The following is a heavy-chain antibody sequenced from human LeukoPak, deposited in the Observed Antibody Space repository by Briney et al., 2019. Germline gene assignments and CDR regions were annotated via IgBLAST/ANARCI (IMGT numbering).Heavy chain of an antibody. D-gene: IGHD3-9*01. CDR1: GGSFSGYY. CDR2: INHSGST. J-gene: IGHJ6*03. CDR3: ARAVIITFSYYYYYMDV. Sequence: SETLSLTCAVYGGSFSGYYWSWIRQPPGKGLEWIGEINHSGSTNYNPSLKSRVTISVDTSKNQFSLKLSSVTAADTAVYYCARAVIITFSYYYYYMDVWGKGTTVTISS. V-gene: IGHV4-34*01.